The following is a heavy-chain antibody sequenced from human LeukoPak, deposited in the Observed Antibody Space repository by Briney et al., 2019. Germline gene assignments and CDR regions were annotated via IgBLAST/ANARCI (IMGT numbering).Heavy chain of an antibody. V-gene: IGHV1-46*01. CDR1: GYTFTSYY. CDR2: INPSGGST. CDR3: ARAEESYGDYVWFDP. D-gene: IGHD4-17*01. J-gene: IGHJ5*02. Sequence: GASVKVSCKASGYTFTSYYMHWVRQAPGQGLEWMGIINPSGGSTSYAQKFQGRVTMTRDMSTSTVYMELSSLRSEDTAVYYCARAEESYGDYVWFDPWGQGTLVTVSS.